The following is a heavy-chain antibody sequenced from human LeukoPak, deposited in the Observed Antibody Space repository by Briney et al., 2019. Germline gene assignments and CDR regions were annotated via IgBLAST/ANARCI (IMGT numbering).Heavy chain of an antibody. CDR1: GFTFSSYS. CDR2: ISSSSSYI. J-gene: IGHJ4*02. Sequence: GGSLRPSCAASGFTFSSYSMNWVRQAPGKGLEWVSSISSSSSYIYYADSVKGRFTISRDNAKNSLYLQMNSLRAEDTAVYYCARGAYCSSTSCYLFDYWGQGTLVTVSS. D-gene: IGHD2-2*01. CDR3: ARGAYCSSTSCYLFDY. V-gene: IGHV3-21*01.